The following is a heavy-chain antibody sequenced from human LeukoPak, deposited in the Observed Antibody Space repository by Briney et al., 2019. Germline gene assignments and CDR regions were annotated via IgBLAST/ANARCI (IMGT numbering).Heavy chain of an antibody. J-gene: IGHJ5*02. D-gene: IGHD6-13*01. V-gene: IGHV4-34*01. CDR1: GGSFSGYY. CDR2: INHSGST. CDR3: ARGKRLRPYSGSPGPPNWFDP. Sequence: PSETLSLTCAAYGGSFSGYYWSWIRQPPGKGLEWIGEINHSGSTNYNPSLKSRVTISVDTSKNQFSLKLSSVTAADTAVYYCARGKRLRPYSGSPGPPNWFDPWGQGTLVTVSS.